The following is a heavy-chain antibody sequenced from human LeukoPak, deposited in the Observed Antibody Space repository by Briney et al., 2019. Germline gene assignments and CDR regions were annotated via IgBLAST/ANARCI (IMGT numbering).Heavy chain of an antibody. CDR3: ARAAYCSGTSCSDAFDI. V-gene: IGHV1-3*01. D-gene: IGHD2-2*01. J-gene: IGHJ3*02. CDR1: GYTFTNYA. CDR2: INAGNGNT. Sequence: GASVKVSCKASGYTFTNYAMHWVRQAPGQRFEWMGWINAGNGNTKYSQKFQGRVTITRDTSATTAYMELSSLRTEDTAVYYCARAAYCSGTSCSDAFDIWGQGTMVTVSS.